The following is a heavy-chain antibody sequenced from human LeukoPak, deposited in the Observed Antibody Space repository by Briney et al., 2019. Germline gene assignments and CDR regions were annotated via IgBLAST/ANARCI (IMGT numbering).Heavy chain of an antibody. V-gene: IGHV4-38-2*02. CDR2: IYHSGST. CDR3: ARDGYGDYAFDY. J-gene: IGHJ4*02. CDR1: GYSISSGYY. Sequence: KPSETLSLTCTVSGYSISSGYYWGWIRQPPGKGLEWIGSIYHSGSTYYNPSLKSRVTISVDTSKNQFSLKLSSVTAADTAVYYCARDGYGDYAFDYWGQGTLVTVSS. D-gene: IGHD4-17*01.